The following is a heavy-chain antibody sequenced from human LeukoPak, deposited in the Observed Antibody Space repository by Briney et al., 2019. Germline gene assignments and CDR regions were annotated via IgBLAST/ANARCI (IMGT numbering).Heavy chain of an antibody. CDR2: IIQDGSAK. Sequence: GGSLRLSCAASGFTVSSNYMSWVRQAPGKGLEWVANIIQDGSAKFFVDSVKGRFTISRDNGKNSLYLQMNTLTVEDTAVYYCARGGRPGIAAAGTLTYWGQGTLVTVSS. J-gene: IGHJ4*02. CDR1: GFTVSSNY. D-gene: IGHD6-13*01. V-gene: IGHV3-7*01. CDR3: ARGGRPGIAAAGTLTY.